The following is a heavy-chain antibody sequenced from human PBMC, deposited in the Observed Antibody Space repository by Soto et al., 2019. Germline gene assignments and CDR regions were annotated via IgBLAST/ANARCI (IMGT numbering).Heavy chain of an antibody. CDR2: INLDGTTT. V-gene: IGHV3-7*01. CDR1: GFSFSSSW. CDR3: ARDNWNSY. D-gene: IGHD1-1*01. Sequence: GGSLRLSCAVSGFSFSSSWMTWVRQAPGNGLEWLANINLDGTTTNYVDSVKGRFTVSRDNAKKTLFLQMNSLRVEDTAVYYCARDNWNSYWGQGTLVTVAS. J-gene: IGHJ4*02.